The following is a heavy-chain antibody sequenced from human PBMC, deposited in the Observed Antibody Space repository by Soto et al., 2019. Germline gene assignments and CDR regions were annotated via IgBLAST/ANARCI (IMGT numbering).Heavy chain of an antibody. D-gene: IGHD2-2*01. V-gene: IGHV1-69*13. CDR1: GGTFSSYA. Sequence: SVKVSCKASGGTFSSYAISWVRQAPGQGLEWMGGIIPIFGTANYAQKFQGRVTITADESTSTAYMELSSLRSEDTAVYYCARYPSSDYYYYGMDVWGQGTTVTVSS. CDR2: IIPIFGTA. CDR3: ARYPSSDYYYYGMDV. J-gene: IGHJ6*02.